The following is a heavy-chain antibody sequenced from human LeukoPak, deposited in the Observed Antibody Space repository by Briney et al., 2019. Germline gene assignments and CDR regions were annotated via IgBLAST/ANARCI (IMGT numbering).Heavy chain of an antibody. CDR2: IKQDGSDQ. Sequence: GGSLRLSCAASGFTFSSYWMTWVRQAPGKGLEWVANIKQDGSDQYYVDSVKGRFTISRDNAKNSLYLEMNSLRTEDTAVYYCARGAPSGSYSVFDYWGQGTLVTVSS. V-gene: IGHV3-7*03. CDR3: ARGAPSGSYSVFDY. D-gene: IGHD1-26*01. J-gene: IGHJ4*02. CDR1: GFTFSSYW.